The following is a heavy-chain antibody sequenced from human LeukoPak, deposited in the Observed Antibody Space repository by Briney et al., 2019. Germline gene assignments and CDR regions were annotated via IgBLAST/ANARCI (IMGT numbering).Heavy chain of an antibody. D-gene: IGHD2-2*02. CDR1: GFTFSSYA. CDR3: AKGRYCSSTSCYKGGVYYYGMDV. Sequence: HSGGSLRLSFSASGFTFSSYAMSWVRQAPGKGLEWVSAISGSGGSTYYADSVKGRFTISRDNSKNTLYLQMNSLRAEDTAVYYCAKGRYCSSTSCYKGGVYYYGMDVWGQGTTVTVSS. V-gene: IGHV3-23*01. CDR2: ISGSGGST. J-gene: IGHJ6*02.